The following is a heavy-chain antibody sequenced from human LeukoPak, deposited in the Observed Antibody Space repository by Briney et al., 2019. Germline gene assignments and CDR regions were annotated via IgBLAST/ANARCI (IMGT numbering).Heavy chain of an antibody. CDR2: IRDSVGNT. D-gene: IGHD2-2*01. CDR1: GFTFSSYA. V-gene: IGHV3-23*01. CDR3: AKGPKIPAPTYFFDY. Sequence: GGCLSLSCAASGFTFSSYATGWVRQAPGEGLEWISAIRDSVGNTYHAASVKGRFTFSRDNSKNTLFLQMNSLRAEDTGVYYCAKGPKIPAPTYFFDYRGQGTLVTDS. J-gene: IGHJ4*02.